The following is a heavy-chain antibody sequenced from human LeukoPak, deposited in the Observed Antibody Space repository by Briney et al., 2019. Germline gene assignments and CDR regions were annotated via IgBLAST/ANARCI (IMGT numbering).Heavy chain of an antibody. CDR3: ARRKRGSGGPFDY. J-gene: IGHJ4*02. CDR2: IYPGDSDT. Sequence: GESLKISCKGSGYTFTSYWIGWVRQMPGKGLEWMGIIYPGDSDTRNSPSFQGQVTISADKSISTAYLQWSSLKASDTAMYYCARRKRGSGGPFDYWGQGTLVTVSS. D-gene: IGHD6-19*01. CDR1: GYTFTSYW. V-gene: IGHV5-51*01.